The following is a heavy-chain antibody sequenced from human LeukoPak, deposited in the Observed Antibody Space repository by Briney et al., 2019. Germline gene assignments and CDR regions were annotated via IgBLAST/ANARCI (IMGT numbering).Heavy chain of an antibody. J-gene: IGHJ4*02. Sequence: PGGSLRLSCAASGFTFDDYGMSWVLQAPGKGLEWVSGINWNGGSTGYADSVKGRFTISRDNAKNSLYLQMNSLRAEDTALYYCAREASYYYDSSGYHQYYFDYWGQGTLVTVSS. CDR2: INWNGGST. CDR1: GFTFDDYG. CDR3: AREASYYYDSSGYHQYYFDY. V-gene: IGHV3-20*04. D-gene: IGHD3-22*01.